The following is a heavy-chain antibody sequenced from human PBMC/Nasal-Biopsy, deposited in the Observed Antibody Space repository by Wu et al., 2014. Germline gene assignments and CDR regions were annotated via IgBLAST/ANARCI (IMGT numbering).Heavy chain of an antibody. V-gene: IGHV4-39*01. CDR2: SVTVGGT. Sequence: TLSLTCAVSGDSINSHTHCWGWVRQPQGRAWNGLGMSVTVGGTHYKPSLKSRVTMSVDTSQNQVSLRLSSVTAADTAIYYCVARPRSDYFYAYGLDFWGQGTTVIVSS. CDR3: VARPRSDYFYAYGLDF. J-gene: IGHJ6*02. D-gene: IGHD5-12*01. CDR1: GDSINSHTHC.